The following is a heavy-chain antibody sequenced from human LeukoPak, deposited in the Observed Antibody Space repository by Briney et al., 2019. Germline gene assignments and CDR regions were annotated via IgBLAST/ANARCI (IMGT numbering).Heavy chain of an antibody. Sequence: GGSLRLSCAASGFTFDDYTMHWVRQAQGKGLEWVSLISWDGGSTYYTDSVKGRFTISRDNSKNSLYLQMNSLRTEDTALYYCAKDKWATVTSFAVDYWGQGTLVTVSS. V-gene: IGHV3-43*01. J-gene: IGHJ4*02. CDR3: AKDKWATVTSFAVDY. CDR1: GFTFDDYT. CDR2: ISWDGGST. D-gene: IGHD4-17*01.